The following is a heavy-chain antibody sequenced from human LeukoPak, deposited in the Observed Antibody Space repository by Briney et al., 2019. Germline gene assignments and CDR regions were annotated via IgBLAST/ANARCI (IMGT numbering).Heavy chain of an antibody. Sequence: GGSLRLSCAASGFTFSSYSMNWVRQAPGKGLEWVSSISSSSSYIYYADSVKGRFTISRDNAKNSLYLQMNSLRAEDTAVYYCARVNGYCSSTSCFLDYWGQGTLVTVSS. D-gene: IGHD2-2*03. CDR3: ARVNGYCSSTSCFLDY. J-gene: IGHJ4*02. CDR1: GFTFSSYS. CDR2: ISSSSSYI. V-gene: IGHV3-21*01.